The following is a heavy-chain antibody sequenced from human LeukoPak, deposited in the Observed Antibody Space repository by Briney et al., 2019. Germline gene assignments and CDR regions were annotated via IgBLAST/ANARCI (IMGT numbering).Heavy chain of an antibody. D-gene: IGHD4-11*01. J-gene: IGHJ4*02. Sequence: PGGSLRLSCAASGFTFSTHGMHWVRQAPGQGLEWVAIIRYDGSNKYYADSVKGRFTISRGNSKNTLYLQMNNLRAEDTAVYYCAKDSEVTTTIEDWGQGTLVTVSS. CDR1: GFTFSTHG. CDR2: IRYDGSNK. CDR3: AKDSEVTTTIED. V-gene: IGHV3-30*02.